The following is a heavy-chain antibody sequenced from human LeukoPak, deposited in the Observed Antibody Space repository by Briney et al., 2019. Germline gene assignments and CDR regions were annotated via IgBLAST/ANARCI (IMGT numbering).Heavy chain of an antibody. J-gene: IGHJ4*02. CDR2: ISYDGSNK. CDR1: GFTFSSYA. CDR3: ARDGSYGTDNAYFDY. D-gene: IGHD5-18*01. Sequence: GGSLRLSCAASGFTFSSYAMHWVRQAPGKGLEWVAVISYDGSNKYYADSVKGRFTISRDNSKNTLYLQMNSLRAEDTAVYYCARDGSYGTDNAYFDYWGQGTLVTVSS. V-gene: IGHV3-30-3*01.